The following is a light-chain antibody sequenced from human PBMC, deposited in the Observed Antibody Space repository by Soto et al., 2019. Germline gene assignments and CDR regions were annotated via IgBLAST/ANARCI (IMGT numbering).Light chain of an antibody. V-gene: IGKV1-9*01. CDR1: QGIGSY. CDR2: AAS. CDR3: QQLSTYPST. J-gene: IGKJ4*01. Sequence: IQLSQSPSSLSASVGDRVTIPCRASQGIGSYLAGYQQKPGEAPKLLIFAASTLQSGVPSRFSGSGSGTDFTIIISSLQAEDFATYYCQQLSTYPSTYGGGTKVDI.